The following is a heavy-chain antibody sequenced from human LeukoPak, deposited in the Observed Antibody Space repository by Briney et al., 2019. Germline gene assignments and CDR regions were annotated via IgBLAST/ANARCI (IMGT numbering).Heavy chain of an antibody. Sequence: PGRSLRLSSAASGFTVSRNYMSWVRQAPGKGLEWVSVIYIDGNTYYADSVRGRFTISRDNSKNTVYLQMNSLRAEDTAVYYCARGDGYNFFDSWGQGTLVTVSS. J-gene: IGHJ4*02. CDR3: ARGDGYNFFDS. D-gene: IGHD5-24*01. CDR2: IYIDGNT. CDR1: GFTVSRNY. V-gene: IGHV3-66*01.